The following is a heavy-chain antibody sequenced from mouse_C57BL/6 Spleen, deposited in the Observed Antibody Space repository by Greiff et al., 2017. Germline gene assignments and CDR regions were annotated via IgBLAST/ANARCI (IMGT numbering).Heavy chain of an antibody. Sequence: VQLQQSGAELVKPGASVKLSCKASGYTFTESTLPWVKQRSGQGLEWIGWVYPGSGSIKYHEKFKDKATLTADKSSSTVYMELSRLTSEDPAVYFCARNDYDYWYVDVWGTGTTVTVSS. J-gene: IGHJ1*03. CDR2: VYPGSGSI. V-gene: IGHV1-62-2*01. CDR3: ARNDYDYWYVDV. CDR1: GYTFTEST. D-gene: IGHD2-12*01.